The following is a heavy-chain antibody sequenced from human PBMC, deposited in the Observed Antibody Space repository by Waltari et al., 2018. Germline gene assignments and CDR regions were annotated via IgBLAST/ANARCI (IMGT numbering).Heavy chain of an antibody. V-gene: IGHV1-2*02. Sequence: VQLVQPGAEVKQPGASVKVSCKASGYVFTAYAIHWVRLAPGHGPEGMGGSEPKTGDIRYEQKFQGRVTMTTDMSLTTVYMELSRLESDDTAVYYCAREFCSDGVCSDDAFDIWGQGTLVTVSS. CDR3: AREFCSDGVCSDDAFDI. D-gene: IGHD2-15*01. CDR1: GYVFTAYA. CDR2: SEPKTGDI. J-gene: IGHJ3*02.